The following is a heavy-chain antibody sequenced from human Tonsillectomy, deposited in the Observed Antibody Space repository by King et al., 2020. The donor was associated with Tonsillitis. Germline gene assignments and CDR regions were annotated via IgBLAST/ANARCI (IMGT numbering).Heavy chain of an antibody. Sequence: QLQESGPGLVKPSQTLSLTCTVSGGSMTNGDYYWSWIRQPPGTGLEWIGYIYYSGSTYYNPSLKSRVTISMNTSKNHFSLKLSSVAAADTAVYYCARYIAGSGAFDIWGQGTMVPVSS. V-gene: IGHV4-30-4*01. CDR2: IYYSGST. CDR1: GGSMTNGDYY. J-gene: IGHJ3*02. D-gene: IGHD3-10*01. CDR3: ARYIAGSGAFDI.